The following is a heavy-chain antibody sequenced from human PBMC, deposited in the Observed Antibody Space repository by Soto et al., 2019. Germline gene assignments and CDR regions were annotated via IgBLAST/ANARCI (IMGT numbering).Heavy chain of an antibody. D-gene: IGHD1-26*01. CDR1: GFIFDNYA. CDR2: LSGSGATT. J-gene: IGHJ4*02. Sequence: EVQLLDSGGGLVQPGGSLRLSCAASGFIFDNYAMIWVRQAPGKGLEWVSALSGSGATTHYADSVKGRFTTSRHNSKNMVYMHLDTLRADDTAVYFCAKGAKGASEPYFFDGWGQGTLVTVSS. V-gene: IGHV3-23*01. CDR3: AKGAKGASEPYFFDG.